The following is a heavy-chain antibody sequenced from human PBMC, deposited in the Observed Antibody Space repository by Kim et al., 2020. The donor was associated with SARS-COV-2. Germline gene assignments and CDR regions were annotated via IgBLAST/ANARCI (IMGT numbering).Heavy chain of an antibody. CDR2: ISSSSSYI. Sequence: GGSLRLSCAASGFTFSSYSMNWVRQAPGKGLEWVSSISSSSSYIYYADSVKGRFTISRDNAKNSLYLQINSLRAEDKAVYYCARDPATYYDLWSGYFGYTGINKIGYCGQRTLATVSS. V-gene: IGHV3-21*01. CDR1: GFTFSSYS. CDR3: ARDPATYYDLWSGYFGYTGINKIGY. D-gene: IGHD3-3*01. J-gene: IGHJ4*02.